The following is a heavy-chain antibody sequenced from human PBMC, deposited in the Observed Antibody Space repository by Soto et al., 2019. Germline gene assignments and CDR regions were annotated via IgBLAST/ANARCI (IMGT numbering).Heavy chain of an antibody. Sequence: GGSLRLSCAASGFTFTSSWMHWVRQVPGKGLVWVSRIDSDGRRTDYADSVKGRFTISRDNSKNTLYLQMNSLRAEDTAVYYCAKLMSRISGYFDYWGQGTLVTVSS. CDR2: IDSDGRRT. CDR1: GFTFTSSW. V-gene: IGHV3-74*01. CDR3: AKLMSRISGYFDY. J-gene: IGHJ4*02.